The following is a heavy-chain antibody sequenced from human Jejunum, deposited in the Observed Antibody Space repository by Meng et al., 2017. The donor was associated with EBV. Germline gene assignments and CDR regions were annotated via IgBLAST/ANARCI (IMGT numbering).Heavy chain of an antibody. CDR2: ISSSGFNK. D-gene: IGHD5-12*01. V-gene: IGHV3-30*18. Sequence: QVELVESGGGVVQPGRSLRLSCAASGFSFSSYGMHWVRKAPGKGLEWVAFISSSGFNKDYSDSVKGRFTISRDTSKNTLYLQMNSLRAEDTAVYFCAKDRVATIFDSWGQGTLVTVSS. CDR1: GFSFSSYG. CDR3: AKDRVATIFDS. J-gene: IGHJ4*02.